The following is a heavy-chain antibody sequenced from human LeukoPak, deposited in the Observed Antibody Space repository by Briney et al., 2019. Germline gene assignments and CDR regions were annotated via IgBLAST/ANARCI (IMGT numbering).Heavy chain of an antibody. CDR2: INHSGST. J-gene: IGHJ6*02. CDR1: GFAFSVYA. CDR3: ASLRSQGITGTTGDYYYAMDV. D-gene: IGHD1-20*01. V-gene: IGHV4-34*01. Sequence: PGGALRLSCTAPGFAFSVYAMSWLRQPPGKGLEWIGEINHSGSTNYNPSLKSRVTISVDTSKNQFSLKLSSVTAADTAVYYCASLRSQGITGTTGDYYYAMDVWGLGTTVTVSS.